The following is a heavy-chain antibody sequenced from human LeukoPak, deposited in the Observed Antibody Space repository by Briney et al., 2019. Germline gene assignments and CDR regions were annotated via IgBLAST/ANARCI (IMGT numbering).Heavy chain of an antibody. D-gene: IGHD2-15*01. CDR3: ARDLSLGCSGGSCGGYFDY. Sequence: GGPLRLSCAASGFTFSSYSMNWVRQAPGKGLEWVSSISSSSSYIYYADSVKGRFTISRDNAKNSLYLQMNSLRAEDTAVYYCARDLSLGCSGGSCGGYFDYWGQGTLVTVSS. J-gene: IGHJ4*02. V-gene: IGHV3-21*01. CDR1: GFTFSSYS. CDR2: ISSSSSYI.